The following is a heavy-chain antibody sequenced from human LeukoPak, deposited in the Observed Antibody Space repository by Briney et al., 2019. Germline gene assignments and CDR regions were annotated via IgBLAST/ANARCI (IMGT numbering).Heavy chain of an antibody. J-gene: IGHJ4*02. CDR2: IKQDGSEK. CDR1: GFTFSDYW. CDR3: ARRGYSSGWYGGNYYFDY. D-gene: IGHD6-19*01. Sequence: QPGGSLRLSCGVSGFTFSDYWMNWVRQAPGKGLEWVASIKQDGSEKYYVDSVKGRFTISRDNAKNSLYLQMNSLRAEDTAVYYCARRGYSSGWYGGNYYFDYWGQGTLVTVSS. V-gene: IGHV3-7*01.